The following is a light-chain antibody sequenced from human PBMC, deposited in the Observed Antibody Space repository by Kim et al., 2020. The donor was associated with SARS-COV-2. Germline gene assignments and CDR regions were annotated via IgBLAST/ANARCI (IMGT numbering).Light chain of an antibody. J-gene: IGLJ2*01. Sequence: SSELTQDPAVCVALEQTVRITCQGDSLRNYYASWYQQKPGQAPVLVIYAKNNRPSGIPDRFSGSSSGNTASLTITRAQAEDEADYYCSSRDSSTKGVFGGGTKLTVL. CDR2: AKN. V-gene: IGLV3-19*01. CDR3: SSRDSSTKGV. CDR1: SLRNYY.